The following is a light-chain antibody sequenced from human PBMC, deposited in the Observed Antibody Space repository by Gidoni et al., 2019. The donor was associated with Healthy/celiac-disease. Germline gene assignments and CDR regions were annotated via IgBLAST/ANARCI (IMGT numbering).Light chain of an antibody. CDR3: QQCGSSLWA. CDR2: GAS. J-gene: IGKJ1*01. CDR1: QSVSSSY. Sequence: EIVLTQSPGTLSLSPGERATLSCRVSQSVSSSYLAWYQQKPGQAPRLLNYGASSRATGIPDRFSGSGSRTDFTLTISRLEPEDFAVYYCQQCGSSLWAFGQRTKVEIK. V-gene: IGKV3-20*01.